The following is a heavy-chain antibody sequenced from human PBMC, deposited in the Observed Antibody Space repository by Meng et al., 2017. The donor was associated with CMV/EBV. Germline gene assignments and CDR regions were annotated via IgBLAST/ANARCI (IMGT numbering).Heavy chain of an antibody. Sequence: GESLISCAASGFTFSSYWMSWVRQAPGKGLEWVANIKQDGSEKYYVDSVKGRFTISRDNAKNSLYLQMNSLRAEDTAVYYCARKGGGSSPAFFDYRGQGTLVTVSS. D-gene: IGHD6-6*01. CDR2: IKQDGSEK. CDR3: ARKGGGSSPAFFDY. J-gene: IGHJ4*02. CDR1: GFTFSSYW. V-gene: IGHV3-7*01.